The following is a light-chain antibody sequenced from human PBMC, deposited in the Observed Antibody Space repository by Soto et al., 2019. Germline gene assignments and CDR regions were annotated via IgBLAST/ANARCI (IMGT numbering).Light chain of an antibody. V-gene: IGKV3-20*01. CDR1: QSVSSSS. CDR2: GAS. CDR3: QRYGRSPLT. J-gene: IGKJ4*01. Sequence: EIVLTQSPGTLSWSPGERATLSCRASQSVSSSSLAWYQQRPGQAPRLLIYGASIRATDIPDRFSGSGSGTDFTLTISRLEPEDFAVYYCQRYGRSPLTFGGGTKVDIK.